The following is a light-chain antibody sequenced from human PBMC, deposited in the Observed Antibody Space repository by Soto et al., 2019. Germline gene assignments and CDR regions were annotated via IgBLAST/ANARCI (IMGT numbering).Light chain of an antibody. V-gene: IGLV2-14*01. CDR1: NSDVGGYNY. Sequence: QSALTQPASVSGSPGQSITIPCTGTNSDVGGYNYVSWYQHHPGKAPKLMIYEVFNRPSGVSSRFSGSKSGSTASLTISGLQAEDEADYYCSSYTTTNTFYVFGTGTKVTVL. CDR3: SSYTTTNTFYV. J-gene: IGLJ1*01. CDR2: EVF.